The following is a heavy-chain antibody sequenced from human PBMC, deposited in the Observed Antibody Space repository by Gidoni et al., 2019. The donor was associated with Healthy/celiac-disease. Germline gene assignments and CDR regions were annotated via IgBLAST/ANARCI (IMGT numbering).Heavy chain of an antibody. Sequence: QVQLQESGPGLVKPSETLSLTCNVSGGSISNYYWSWIRQPPGKGLEWIGYIYYSGSTKNNPSFKSRATISVDTSKNQFSLKLSSVTAADTAVYYCARHCLGGATPYCYFDLWGRGTLVTVSS. CDR2: IYYSGST. D-gene: IGHD1-26*01. CDR3: ARHCLGGATPYCYFDL. V-gene: IGHV4-59*08. CDR1: GGSISNYY. J-gene: IGHJ2*01.